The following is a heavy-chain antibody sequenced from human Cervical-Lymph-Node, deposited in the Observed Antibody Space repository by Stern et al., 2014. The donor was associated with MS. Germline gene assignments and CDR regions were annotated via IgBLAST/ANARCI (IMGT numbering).Heavy chain of an antibody. D-gene: IGHD6-6*01. Sequence: VQLVQSGGGLVKPGGSLRLSCAASGFTFSSYSMNWVRQAPGKGLEWVSSISRSSSYIYYADSVKGRFTISRDNAKNSLYLQMNSLRAEDTAVYYCARDNFEYSTESFDYWGQGTLVTVSS. V-gene: IGHV3-21*01. CDR2: ISRSSSYI. J-gene: IGHJ4*02. CDR1: GFTFSSYS. CDR3: ARDNFEYSTESFDY.